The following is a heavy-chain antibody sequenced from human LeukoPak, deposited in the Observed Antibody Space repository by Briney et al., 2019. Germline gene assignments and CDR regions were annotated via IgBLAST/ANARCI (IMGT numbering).Heavy chain of an antibody. CDR2: IIPILGIA. CDR3: ARVVAAAGYYYYYMDV. D-gene: IGHD6-13*01. J-gene: IGHJ6*03. V-gene: IGHV1-69*04. CDR1: GGTFSSYA. Sequence: GSSVKVSCKASGGTFSSYAISWVRQAPGQGLEWMGRIIPILGIANYAQKLQGRVTMTTDTSTSTAYMELRSLRSDDTAVYYCARVVAAAGYYYYYMDVWGKGTTVTVSS.